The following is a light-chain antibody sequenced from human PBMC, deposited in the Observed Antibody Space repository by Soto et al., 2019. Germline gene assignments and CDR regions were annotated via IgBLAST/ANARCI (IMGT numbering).Light chain of an antibody. J-gene: IGKJ2*01. V-gene: IGKV3-11*01. CDR2: DAS. CDR3: QQRSNWPPYT. CDR1: QSVSSY. Sequence: EIVLTQSPATLSLSPGERATLSCRASQSVSSYLAWYQQKPGQAPRLLIYDASNSATGIPARFSGSGSGTDFTLTISSLEHEDFAFYYCQQRSNWPPYTFGQGTKLEIK.